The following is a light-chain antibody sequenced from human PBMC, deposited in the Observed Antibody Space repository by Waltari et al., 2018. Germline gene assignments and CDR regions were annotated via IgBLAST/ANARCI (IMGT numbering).Light chain of an antibody. J-gene: IGKJ1*01. CDR1: QDSGNS. V-gene: IGKV1-NL1*01. CDR2: AAS. CDR3: QQYYSTPWT. Sequence: DIQMSQSPSSLSASVGDRVTITCRASQDSGNSVAWYQQKPGKAPQPLLYAASSLESGVPSRLSGSGAGTDYTLTISSPQPEDFATYYCQQYYSTPWTFGQGTKVEIK.